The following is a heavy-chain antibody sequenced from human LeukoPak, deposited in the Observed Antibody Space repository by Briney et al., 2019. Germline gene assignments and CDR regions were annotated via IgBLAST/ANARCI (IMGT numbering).Heavy chain of an antibody. CDR3: ARLGFCSGGSCPYYLYYMDF. Sequence: SETLSLTCTISGGSISSYYLSWIRQPPGKGLEWIAYIYDSGSTNSNPSLKSRVTISAETSKNEFSLKLSSVTAADTAVYYCARLGFCSGGSCPYYLYYMDFWGKGTTVTVSS. CDR1: GGSISSYY. D-gene: IGHD2-15*01. V-gene: IGHV4-59*08. J-gene: IGHJ6*03. CDR2: IYDSGST.